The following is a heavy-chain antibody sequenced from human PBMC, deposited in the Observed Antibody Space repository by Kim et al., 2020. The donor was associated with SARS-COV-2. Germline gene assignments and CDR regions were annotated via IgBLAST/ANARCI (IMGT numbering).Heavy chain of an antibody. CDR2: ISSDGSSP. CDR3: ARIGPRGSSYCFAQRYY. Sequence: GGSLRLSFAASGFTFSRSGMHWVRQAPGKGLVWVARISSDGSSPTYAYSVKGRCTTSTANANNTQYVHLKSLRADTTAADDCARIGPRGSSYCFAQRYY. J-gene: IGHJ6*01. V-gene: IGHV3-74*01. CDR1: GFTFSRSG. D-gene: IGHD2-8*02.